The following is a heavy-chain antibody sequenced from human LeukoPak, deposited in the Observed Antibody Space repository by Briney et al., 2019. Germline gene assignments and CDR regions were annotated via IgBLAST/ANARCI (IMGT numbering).Heavy chain of an antibody. D-gene: IGHD3-22*01. CDR2: IYYSGST. J-gene: IGHJ3*02. CDR1: GFTVSSNY. CDR3: AREVPYYYDSSGYSHAFDI. V-gene: IGHV4-59*02. Sequence: GSLRLSCAASGFTVSSNYMSWIRQPPGKGLEWIGYIYYSGSTNYNPSLKSRVTISVATSKNRFSLKLSSVTAADTAVYYCAREVPYYYDSSGYSHAFDIWGQGTMVTVSS.